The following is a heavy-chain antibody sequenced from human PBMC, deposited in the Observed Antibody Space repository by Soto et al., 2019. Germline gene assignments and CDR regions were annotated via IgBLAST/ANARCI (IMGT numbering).Heavy chain of an antibody. Sequence: QLHLQESGPGLVEPSETLSLTCTVSGGSVSDDSHYWTWIRQPPGKGLEWIGYIHYTGSTNYNPSLKSRVTMSVDTSNYQFSLKMTSVTAADTAMYYCVREANYDRNGYLLDLWGQGTLVTVSS. CDR2: IHYTGST. J-gene: IGHJ4*02. CDR1: GGSVSDDSHY. V-gene: IGHV4-61*01. CDR3: VREANYDRNGYLLDL. D-gene: IGHD3-22*01.